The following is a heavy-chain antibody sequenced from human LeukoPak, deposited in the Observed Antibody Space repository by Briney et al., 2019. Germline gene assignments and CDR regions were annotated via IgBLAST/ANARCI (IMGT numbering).Heavy chain of an antibody. Sequence: SETLSLTCAVYGGSFSGYYWSWIRQPPGKGLEWIGEINHSGSTNYNPSLKSRVTISVDTSKNQFPLKLSSVTAADTAVYYCARHRPSYYYGSGGSWFDPWGQGTLVTVSS. CDR2: INHSGST. CDR1: GGSFSGYY. D-gene: IGHD3-10*01. J-gene: IGHJ5*02. CDR3: ARHRPSYYYGSGGSWFDP. V-gene: IGHV4-34*01.